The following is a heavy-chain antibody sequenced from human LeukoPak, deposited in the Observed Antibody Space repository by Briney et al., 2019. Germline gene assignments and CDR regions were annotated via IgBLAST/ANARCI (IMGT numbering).Heavy chain of an antibody. Sequence: PSETLSLTCTVSGGSISSYYWSWIRQPAGKGLEWIGRIYTSGSTNYNPSLKSRVTMSVDTSKNQFSLKLSSVTAADTAVYYCAGGYDILTGYLGVDHWGQGTLVTVSS. V-gene: IGHV4-4*07. CDR1: GGSISSYY. CDR2: IYTSGST. CDR3: AGGYDILTGYLGVDH. D-gene: IGHD3-9*01. J-gene: IGHJ4*02.